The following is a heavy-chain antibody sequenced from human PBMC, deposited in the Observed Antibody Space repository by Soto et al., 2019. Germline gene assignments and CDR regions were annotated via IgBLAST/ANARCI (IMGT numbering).Heavy chain of an antibody. CDR1: GYTFTNYG. J-gene: IGHJ6*02. CDR2: ITGYNANT. V-gene: IGHV1-18*04. D-gene: IGHD2-2*01. Sequence: ASVKVSCKASGYTFTNYGISWVRQAPGQGLEWMGWITGYNANTNYPQKLQGRVTMTTDTATSTAYMELRSLRFDDTAVYYCARDGEGCDTTSCNTYGMDVWGQGTTVTVSS. CDR3: ARDGEGCDTTSCNTYGMDV.